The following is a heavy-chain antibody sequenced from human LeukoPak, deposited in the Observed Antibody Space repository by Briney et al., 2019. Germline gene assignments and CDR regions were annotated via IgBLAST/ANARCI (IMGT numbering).Heavy chain of an antibody. D-gene: IGHD3/OR15-3a*01. J-gene: IGHJ4*02. CDR3: ARRTGYYDGFDY. CDR2: IYYSGST. CDR1: GGSISSYY. Sequence: PSETLSLTCTVSGGSISSYYWSWIRQPPGKGLEWIGYIYYSGSTNYNPSLKSRVTISVDTSMNQFSLKLSSVTAADTAVYYCARRTGYYDGFDYWGQGTLVTVSS. V-gene: IGHV4-59*01.